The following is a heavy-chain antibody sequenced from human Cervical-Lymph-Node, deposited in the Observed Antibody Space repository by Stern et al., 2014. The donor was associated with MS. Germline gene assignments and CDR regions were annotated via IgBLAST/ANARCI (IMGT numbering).Heavy chain of an antibody. CDR2: IDWDDAK. CDR1: GFSLSTSGVG. CDR3: ARSLAGVFDY. V-gene: IGHV2-70*04. J-gene: IGHJ4*02. Sequence: ESGPALVKPTQTLTLTCTFSGFSLSTSGVGVAWIRQPPGKALEWLARIDWDDAKFYRTSVKTRLTLSKDTAKNQVVLIMTNMDPQDSATYYCARSLAGVFDYWGQGSLVYVSS.